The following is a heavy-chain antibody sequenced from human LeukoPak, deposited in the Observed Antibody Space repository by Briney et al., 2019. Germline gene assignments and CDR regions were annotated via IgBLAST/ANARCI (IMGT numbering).Heavy chain of an antibody. D-gene: IGHD4-17*01. V-gene: IGHV4-61*02. CDR1: GGSISSGSYY. CDR2: IYTSGSA. Sequence: SQTLSLTCTVSGGSISSGSYYWRWIRQPAGKGLEWIGRIYTSGSANYNPSLKSRVTISVDTSKNQFSLKLSSVTAADTAVYYCARECGDYEVVCDAFDIWGQGTMVTVSS. CDR3: ARECGDYEVVCDAFDI. J-gene: IGHJ3*02.